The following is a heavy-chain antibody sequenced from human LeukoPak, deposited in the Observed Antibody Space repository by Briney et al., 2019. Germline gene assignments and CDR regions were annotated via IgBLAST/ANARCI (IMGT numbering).Heavy chain of an antibody. J-gene: IGHJ3*02. D-gene: IGHD5-12*01. CDR3: ARDRLATLNSAAFDI. V-gene: IGHV3-33*01. CDR1: GFTFSSYG. CDR2: IWYDGSNK. Sequence: GGSLRLSCAASGFTFSSYGMHWVRQAPGKGLEWVAVIWYDGSNKYYADSVKGRFTISRDNAKNSLSLQMTSLRAEDTAVYYCARDRLATLNSAAFDIWGQGTMVTVSS.